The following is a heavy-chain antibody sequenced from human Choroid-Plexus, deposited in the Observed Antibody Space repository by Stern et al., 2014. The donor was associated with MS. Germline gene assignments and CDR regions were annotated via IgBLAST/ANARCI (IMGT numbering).Heavy chain of an antibody. V-gene: IGHV3-11*01. CDR3: ARDPDTSSKVDY. J-gene: IGHJ4*02. D-gene: IGHD5-18*01. CDR2: ITASGAT. Sequence: VQLVESGGGLVKPGESLRLSCAASGFTFSNHYMSWIRQAPGKGLEWISYITASGATYYADSVKGRFTISRDNARNSMYLQMNSLRVEDTAVYYCARDPDTSSKVDYWGQGTLVIVSA. CDR1: GFTFSNHY.